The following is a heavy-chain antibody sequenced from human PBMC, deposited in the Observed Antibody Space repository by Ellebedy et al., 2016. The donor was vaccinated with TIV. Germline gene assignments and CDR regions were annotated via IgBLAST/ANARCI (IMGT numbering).Heavy chain of an antibody. CDR3: VRYSSGWYHYGMDV. CDR2: INAGNGDT. CDR1: GYTFTFYA. Sequence: ASVKVSCKASGYTFTFYAIHWVRQAPGQRLEWMGCINAGNGDTKYSRKFQGRVTITRDTSADTAYMELSSLRSEDTAVYYCVRYSSGWYHYGMDVWGQGTTVTVSS. V-gene: IGHV1-3*01. J-gene: IGHJ6*01. D-gene: IGHD6-19*01.